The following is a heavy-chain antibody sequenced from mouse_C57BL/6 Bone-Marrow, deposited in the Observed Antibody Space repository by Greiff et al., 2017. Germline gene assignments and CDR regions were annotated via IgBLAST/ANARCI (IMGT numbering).Heavy chain of an antibody. Sequence: VQLTESGAELVKPGASVQLSCTASGFNIKDTYMHWVQHRPEQGLEWIGRIDPTNGNTKYDTKFPGKATITAHTSSNTAYLQLSSLTSEDTAVYYCARSSGGYWGQGTTLTVSS. V-gene: IGHV14-3*02. CDR1: GFNIKDTY. CDR3: ARSSGGY. J-gene: IGHJ2*01. CDR2: IDPTNGNT.